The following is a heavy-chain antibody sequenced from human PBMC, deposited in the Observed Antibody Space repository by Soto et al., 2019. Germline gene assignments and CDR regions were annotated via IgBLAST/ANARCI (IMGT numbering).Heavy chain of an antibody. Sequence: TSETLSLTCTVSGSSISSYYWSWIRQPPGKGLEWIGYIYYSGSTNYNPSLKSRVTISVDTSKNQFSLKLSSVTAADTAVYYCAILNPISPYGSERLIDYWGQGTLVTVSS. D-gene: IGHD3-10*01. CDR3: AILNPISPYGSERLIDY. V-gene: IGHV4-59*01. CDR2: IYYSGST. CDR1: GSSISSYY. J-gene: IGHJ4*02.